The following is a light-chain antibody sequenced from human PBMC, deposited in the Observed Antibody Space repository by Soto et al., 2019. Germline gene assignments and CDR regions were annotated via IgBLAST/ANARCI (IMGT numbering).Light chain of an antibody. J-gene: IGKJ1*01. CDR3: QQYNNYFWT. V-gene: IGKV1-5*03. Sequence: DIPMTQSPSPLDASVGDRVTISCRASQTISTWLAGYQQKPERAPKLLIYKASSLHSGVQSRFSRSGSGTDFTLTISSLQPDELATYYCQQYNNYFWTFGQGTNVELK. CDR1: QTISTW. CDR2: KAS.